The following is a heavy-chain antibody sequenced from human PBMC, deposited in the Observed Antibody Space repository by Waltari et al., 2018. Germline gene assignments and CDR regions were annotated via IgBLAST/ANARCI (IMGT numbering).Heavy chain of an antibody. V-gene: IGHV3-30*04. J-gene: IGHJ6*03. CDR2: ITYDGRNQ. D-gene: IGHD6-13*01. CDR1: GFTFRSYV. Sequence: QAQLVESGGGVVQPGRSLRLSCAASGFTFRSYVMHWVRQAPGNGLEWVAVITYDGRNQFYADFVKGRFTISRDNSKNTLYLQINSLRAEDAAVYYCAGSHSREYYYMDVWGKGTTVTVSS. CDR3: AGSHSREYYYMDV.